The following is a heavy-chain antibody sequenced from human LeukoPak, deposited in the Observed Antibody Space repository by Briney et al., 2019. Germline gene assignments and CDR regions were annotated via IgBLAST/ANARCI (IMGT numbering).Heavy chain of an antibody. CDR3: ARSSRVDILTGYPYGMDV. CDR2: IYPGDSDT. Sequence: PGESLKISCKGSGYSFTSYWIGWVRQMPGKGLEWMGIIYPGDSDTRYSPSFQGQVTISADKSISTAYLQWSSLKASDTAMYYCARSSRVDILTGYPYGMDVWGQGTTVTVSS. CDR1: GYSFTSYW. V-gene: IGHV5-51*01. D-gene: IGHD3-9*01. J-gene: IGHJ6*02.